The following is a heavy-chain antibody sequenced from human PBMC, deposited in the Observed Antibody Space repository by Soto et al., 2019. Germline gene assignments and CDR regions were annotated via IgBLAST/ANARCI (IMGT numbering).Heavy chain of an antibody. D-gene: IGHD3-16*01. CDR1: GGSISSGGYY. CDR3: ARGVLH. CDR2: IYYSGST. V-gene: IGHV4-31*03. J-gene: IGHJ4*02. Sequence: QVQLQESGPGLVKPSQTLSLTCTVSGGSISSGGYYWSWIRQHPGKGLEWIGSIYYSGSTYYNPSPXRXXTNSVDTSKNLFSLKLCYVTAADTAVYYCARGVLHWGQGTLVTVSS.